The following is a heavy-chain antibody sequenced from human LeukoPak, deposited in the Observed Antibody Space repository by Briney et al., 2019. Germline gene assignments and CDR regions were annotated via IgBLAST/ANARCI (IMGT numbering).Heavy chain of an antibody. V-gene: IGHV3-15*07. CDR2: IKSKTDGGTT. CDR3: ARDESSLTYYDFWSGYGYFDY. D-gene: IGHD3-3*01. CDR1: GFTFSNAW. Sequence: GGSLRLSCAASGFTFSNAWMNWVRQAPGKGLEWVGRIKSKTDGGTTDYAAPVKGRFTISRDNSKNTLYLQMNSLKAEDTAVYYCARDESSLTYYDFWSGYGYFDYWGQGTLVTVSS. J-gene: IGHJ4*02.